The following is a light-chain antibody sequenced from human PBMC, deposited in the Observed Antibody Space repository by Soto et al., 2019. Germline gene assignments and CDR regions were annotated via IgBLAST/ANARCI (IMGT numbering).Light chain of an antibody. Sequence: DIQMTQSPSTLSATAGDRVTITCRASQSISGRLAWYQQKPGKAPKLLIYDASNLETGVPSRFSGSGSGTEFTLTISNLQPDDFATYYCQKYENYWTFGQGTKVDIK. J-gene: IGKJ1*01. CDR3: QKYENYWT. CDR1: QSISGR. CDR2: DAS. V-gene: IGKV1-5*01.